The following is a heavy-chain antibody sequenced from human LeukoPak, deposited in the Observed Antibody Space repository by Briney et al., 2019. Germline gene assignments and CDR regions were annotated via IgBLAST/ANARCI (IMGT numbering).Heavy chain of an antibody. D-gene: IGHD1-1*01. CDR3: ATGATRIY. V-gene: IGHV3-15*01. Sequence: GGSVRLSCAASGFIFSNGWMSWVRQAPGKGLEWVGRIKSKADGGTIDYAVSVKGRFTISRDDSKNIQYLQMKSLKTEDTAVYYCATGATRIYWGQGSLVTVSA. CDR2: IKSKADGGTI. CDR1: GFIFSNGW. J-gene: IGHJ4*02.